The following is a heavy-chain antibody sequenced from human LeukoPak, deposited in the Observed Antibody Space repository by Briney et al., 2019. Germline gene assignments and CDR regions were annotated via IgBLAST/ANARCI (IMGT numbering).Heavy chain of an antibody. J-gene: IGHJ3*02. CDR3: ARRRVTRGVSAFDI. Sequence: SVRVSCKTSGGTFSSYAISWVRQAPGQGLEWMGGIIPIFGTANYAQKFQGRVTITADETTSTAYMELSSLRSEDTAVYYCARRRVTRGVSAFDIWGQGTMVTVSS. CDR1: GGTFSSYA. CDR2: IIPIFGTA. V-gene: IGHV1-69*13. D-gene: IGHD6-13*01.